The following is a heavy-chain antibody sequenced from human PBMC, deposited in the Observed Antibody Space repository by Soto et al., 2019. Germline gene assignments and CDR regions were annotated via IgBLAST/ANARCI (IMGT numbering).Heavy chain of an antibody. CDR2: INAGNGNT. J-gene: IGHJ4*02. D-gene: IGHD6-19*01. V-gene: IGHV1-3*01. Sequence: ASVKVSCKASGYTFTSYAMHWVRQAPGQRLEWMGWINAGNGNTKYSQKFQGRVTITRDTSASTAYMELSSLRSEDTAVYYCARLGIYSSGWYQWGQGTLVNVSS. CDR3: ARLGIYSSGWYQ. CDR1: GYTFTSYA.